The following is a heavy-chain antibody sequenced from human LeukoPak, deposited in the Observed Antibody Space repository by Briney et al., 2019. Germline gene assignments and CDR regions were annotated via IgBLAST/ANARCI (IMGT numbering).Heavy chain of an antibody. Sequence: SETLSLTCTVSGDSIITSRYYWGRIRQPPGKGLEWVGSVYYSGSTYYNPSLKSRVVTSVDTSKKQFFLKVTSVTVADTAVYYCARVTSSGGVDNWGQGTLVTVSS. CDR3: ARVTSSGGVDN. V-gene: IGHV4-39*07. CDR1: GDSIITSRYY. D-gene: IGHD2-21*02. CDR2: VYYSGST. J-gene: IGHJ4*02.